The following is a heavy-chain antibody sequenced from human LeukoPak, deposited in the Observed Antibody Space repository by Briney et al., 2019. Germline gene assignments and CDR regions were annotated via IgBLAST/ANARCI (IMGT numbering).Heavy chain of an antibody. J-gene: IGHJ6*03. CDR2: INTNTGNP. Sequence: GASVKVSCKASGYTFTSYDINWVRQAPGQGLEWMGWINTNTGNPTYAQGFTGRFVFSLDTSVSTAYLQISSLKAEDTAVYYCAREGRWEPLYYYYYMDVWGKGTTVTVSS. CDR3: AREGRWEPLYYYYYMDV. V-gene: IGHV7-4-1*02. D-gene: IGHD1-26*01. CDR1: GYTFTSYD.